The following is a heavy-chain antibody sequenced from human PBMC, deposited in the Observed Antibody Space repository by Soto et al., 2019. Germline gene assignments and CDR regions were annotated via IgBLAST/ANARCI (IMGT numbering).Heavy chain of an antibody. CDR3: VRSGYCTNGVCYYGDFDY. V-gene: IGHV1-8*01. D-gene: IGHD2-8*01. CDR1: GYTFTNYE. J-gene: IGHJ4*02. CDR2: MKPNSGNT. Sequence: GASVKVSCKASGYTFTNYEINWVRQATGQGLEWMGWMKPNSGNTGYAPKFQGRVTMTRNTSMNTAYMELSSLTSEDTAVYYCVRSGYCTNGVCYYGDFDYWGQGTLVTVSS.